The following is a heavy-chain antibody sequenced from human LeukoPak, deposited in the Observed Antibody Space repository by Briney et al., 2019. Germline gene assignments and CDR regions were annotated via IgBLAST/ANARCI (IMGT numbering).Heavy chain of an antibody. Sequence: GGSLRLSCAASGFTFSSYAMSWVRQAPGEGLEWFSAISGSGGSTYYADSVKGRFTIPRDNSKNTLYLQMNSLRAEDTAVYYCARHIVVVTASFDYWGQGTLVTVSS. CDR1: GFTFSSYA. CDR3: ARHIVVVTASFDY. J-gene: IGHJ4*02. V-gene: IGHV3-23*01. CDR2: ISGSGGST. D-gene: IGHD2-21*02.